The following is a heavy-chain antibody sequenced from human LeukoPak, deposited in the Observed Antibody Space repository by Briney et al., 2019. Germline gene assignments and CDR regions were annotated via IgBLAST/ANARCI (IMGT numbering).Heavy chain of an antibody. CDR2: ISSSGGST. CDR3: AKTGADIAVAVRWIPPAIN. D-gene: IGHD6-19*01. CDR1: GFAFSTYS. V-gene: IGHV3-23*01. Sequence: PGGSLRLSCAASGFAFSTYSMTWVRQAPGKGLEWVSVISSSGGSTYYADPVKGRFTISRDNSKNTLYLQMNSLRAEDTAVYYCAKTGADIAVAVRWIPPAINWGQGTLVTVSS. J-gene: IGHJ4*02.